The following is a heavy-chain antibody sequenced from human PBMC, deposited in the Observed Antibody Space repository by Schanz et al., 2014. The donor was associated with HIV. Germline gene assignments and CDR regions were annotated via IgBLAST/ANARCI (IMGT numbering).Heavy chain of an antibody. J-gene: IGHJ6*02. Sequence: VQLVESGGGLVQPGGSLRLSCAASGFTFSTYGMHWVRQAPGKGLEWVAFISDDGSNKYYADSVKGRFTISRDNSKNTLYLQMNSLRTEDTAVYYCAKVARWDYYGMDVWGQGTTVTVSS. V-gene: IGHV3-30*02. CDR3: AKVARWDYYGMDV. CDR2: ISDDGSNK. CDR1: GFTFSTYG.